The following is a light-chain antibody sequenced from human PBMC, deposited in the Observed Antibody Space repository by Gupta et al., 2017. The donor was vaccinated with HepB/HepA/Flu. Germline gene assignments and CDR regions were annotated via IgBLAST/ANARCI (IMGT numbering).Light chain of an antibody. CDR1: SGSIASNY. J-gene: IGLJ3*02. V-gene: IGLV6-57*03. CDR2: EDF. CDR3: QSYDSSNHWV. Sequence: FKLTQPHSVSESPGKTVTISCTRSSGSIASNYVQWYQQRPGSAPTAVIYEDFQRASGVPDRFSGSIDSCSNSASLTISGLETDDEADYYCQSYDSSNHWVLCGGTKLTVL.